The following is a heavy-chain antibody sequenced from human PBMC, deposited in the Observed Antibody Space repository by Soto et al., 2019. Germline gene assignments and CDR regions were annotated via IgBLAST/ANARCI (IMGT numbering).Heavy chain of an antibody. CDR1: GGSISSSSYY. CDR2: IYYSGST. Sequence: PSETLSLTCTVSGGSISSSSYYWGWIRQPPGKGLEWIGSIYYSGSTYYNPSLKSRVTISVDTSKNQFSLKLSSVTAADTAVYYCAGDFGSGSYRFDYWGQGALVTVSS. V-gene: IGHV4-39*02. J-gene: IGHJ4*02. D-gene: IGHD3-10*01. CDR3: AGDFGSGSYRFDY.